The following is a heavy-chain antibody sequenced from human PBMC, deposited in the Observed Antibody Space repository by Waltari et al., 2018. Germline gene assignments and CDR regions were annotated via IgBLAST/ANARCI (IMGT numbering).Heavy chain of an antibody. CDR3: VRGYYGSFDY. J-gene: IGHJ4*02. Sequence: EAQLVESGGGIVQAGGSLRLSCAASGLTFSSYWMQWVRQAPGKGLVWVSHINSDGSNTKHADSVKGRFTISRDNAKNTLYLQMDSLRAEDTAVYYCVRGYYGSFDYWGQGTLVTVSS. D-gene: IGHD3-3*01. CDR1: GLTFSSYW. V-gene: IGHV3-74*01. CDR2: INSDGSNT.